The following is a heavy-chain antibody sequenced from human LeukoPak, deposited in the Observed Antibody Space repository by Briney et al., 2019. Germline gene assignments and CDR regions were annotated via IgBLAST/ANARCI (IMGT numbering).Heavy chain of an antibody. CDR1: GFTFSDYY. D-gene: IGHD6-6*01. V-gene: IGHV3-11*01. CDR2: ISSSGSTI. Sequence: GGSLRLSCAASGFTFSDYYMSWIRQAPGKGLEWVSYISSSGSTIYYADSVKGRFTISRDNAKNSLYLQMNSLRAEDTALYYCARALSSSSFLPYYYYYMDVWGKGTTVTVSS. CDR3: ARALSSSSFLPYYYYYMDV. J-gene: IGHJ6*03.